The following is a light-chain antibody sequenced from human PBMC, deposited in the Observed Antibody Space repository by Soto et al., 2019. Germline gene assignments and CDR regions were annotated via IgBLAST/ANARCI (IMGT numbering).Light chain of an antibody. Sequence: DIQMTQSPSSLSASVGDTVTITCRASQGVGSDVGWYQQKPGKAPKGLIFAASTLQSGVPSRFGGSGSGTEFTLTISSLQPEDFASYYCLQKRSYPRTFGQGTKVEI. CDR2: AAS. CDR1: QGVGSD. J-gene: IGKJ1*01. CDR3: LQKRSYPRT. V-gene: IGKV1-17*01.